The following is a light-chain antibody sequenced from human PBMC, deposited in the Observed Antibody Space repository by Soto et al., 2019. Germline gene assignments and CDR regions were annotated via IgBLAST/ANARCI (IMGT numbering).Light chain of an antibody. CDR1: QGIRND. V-gene: IGKV1-17*01. J-gene: IGKJ1*01. CDR2: AAS. Sequence: VQITQSPSSLSAAVGDRVTITCRASQGIRNDLGWYQQKPGKAPKRLIYAASSLQSGVPSRFSGAGSGAEFTLTINGLQSEDFATYFCLQHKSYPWTFGQGTKVDIK. CDR3: LQHKSYPWT.